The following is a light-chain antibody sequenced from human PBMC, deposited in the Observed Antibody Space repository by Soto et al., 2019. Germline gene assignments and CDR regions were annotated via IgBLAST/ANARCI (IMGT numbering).Light chain of an antibody. Sequence: QSALTQPASVSGSPGQSITISCTGTSSYVGGYNYVSWYQQHPGKAPKLMIYEVSNRPSGVSNRFSGSKSANTASLTISGLQADDEADYYCVSFTTKKSYVFGTGTKVTVL. CDR2: EVS. J-gene: IGLJ1*01. CDR3: VSFTTKKSYV. V-gene: IGLV2-14*01. CDR1: SSYVGGYNY.